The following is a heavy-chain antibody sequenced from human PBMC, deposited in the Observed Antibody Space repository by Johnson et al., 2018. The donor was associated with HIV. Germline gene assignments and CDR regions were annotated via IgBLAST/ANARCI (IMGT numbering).Heavy chain of an antibody. CDR3: ARQFRSVGAPDAFDI. CDR1: GFTFDDYG. J-gene: IGHJ3*02. CDR2: IKQDGSEK. V-gene: IGHV3-7*01. Sequence: EVQLVESGGGVVRPGGSLRLSCAASGFTFDDYGMSWVRQAPGKGLEWVANIKQDGSEKYYVDSVKGRFTISRDNAKNSLYLQMSSLRAEDTAVYYCARQFRSVGAPDAFDIWGRGTMVTVSS. D-gene: IGHD1-26*01.